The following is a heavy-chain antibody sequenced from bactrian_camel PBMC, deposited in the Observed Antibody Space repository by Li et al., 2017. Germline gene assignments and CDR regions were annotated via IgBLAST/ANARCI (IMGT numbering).Heavy chain of an antibody. CDR1: GTALNRCG. V-gene: IGHV3S55*01. CDR3: AASHSFILTPRFYRLESSDYPY. D-gene: IGHD4*01. J-gene: IGHJ4*01. Sequence: HVQLVESGGDTVQAGGSLRLSCVASGTALNRCGMEWYRQAPGKDREQVATLIRGGHVNYAGSVKGRFTISKDNAENSLFLQMSNLKPEDTAMYYCAASHSFILTPRFYRLESSDYPYRGQGTQVTVS. CDR2: LIRGGHV.